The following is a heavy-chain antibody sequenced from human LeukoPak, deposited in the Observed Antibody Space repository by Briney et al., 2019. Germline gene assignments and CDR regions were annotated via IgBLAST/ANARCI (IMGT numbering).Heavy chain of an antibody. CDR1: GGSFSGYY. CDR3: ARGGSRVSKLITMIVY. V-gene: IGHV4-34*01. Sequence: SSETLSLTCTVYGGSFSGYYWSWIRQPPGKGLEWIGEINHSGSTNYNPSLKSRVTISVDTSKNQFSLKLSSVTAADTAVYYCARGGSRVSKLITMIVYWGQGTLVTVSS. CDR2: INHSGST. J-gene: IGHJ4*02. D-gene: IGHD3-22*01.